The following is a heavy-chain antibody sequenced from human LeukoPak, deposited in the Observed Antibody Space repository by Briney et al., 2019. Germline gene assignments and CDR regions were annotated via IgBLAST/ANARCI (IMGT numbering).Heavy chain of an antibody. J-gene: IGHJ4*02. CDR1: GGSISSGGYY. D-gene: IGHD3-10*01. CDR2: IYYSGST. CDR3: ARAEYGSGPDY. Sequence: ETLSLTCTVSGGSISSGGYYWSWIRQHPGKGLEWIGYIYYSGSTNYNPSLKSRVTISVDTSKNQFSLKLSSVTAADTAVYYCARAEYGSGPDYWGQGTLVTVSS. V-gene: IGHV4-61*08.